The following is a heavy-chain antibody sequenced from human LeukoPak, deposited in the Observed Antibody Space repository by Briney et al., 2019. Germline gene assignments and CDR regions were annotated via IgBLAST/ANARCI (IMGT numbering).Heavy chain of an antibody. V-gene: IGHV3-53*01. Sequence: GGSLRLSCAASGFTVSSSYMYWVRQAPGKGLEWVSFFYRGETTYYAESVRGRFTISRDISKNTLYLQMNSLRAEDTAMYYCASLTGYSSSWYEFDYWGQGTLVTVSS. D-gene: IGHD6-13*01. CDR1: GFTVSSSY. J-gene: IGHJ4*02. CDR2: FYRGETT. CDR3: ASLTGYSSSWYEFDY.